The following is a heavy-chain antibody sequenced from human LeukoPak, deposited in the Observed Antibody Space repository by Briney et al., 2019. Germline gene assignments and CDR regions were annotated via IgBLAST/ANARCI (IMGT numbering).Heavy chain of an antibody. CDR1: GYTFTSYG. D-gene: IGHD2-15*01. J-gene: IGHJ4*02. V-gene: IGHV1-18*01. CDR2: ISAYNGNT. CDR3: AREGRSHLKVAAIPPYFDY. Sequence: ASVKVSCKASGYTFTSYGISWVRQAPGQGLEWMGWISAYNGNTNYAQKLQGRVTMTTDTSTSTAYMELRSLRSDDTAVYYCAREGRSHLKVAAIPPYFDYWGQGTLVTVSS.